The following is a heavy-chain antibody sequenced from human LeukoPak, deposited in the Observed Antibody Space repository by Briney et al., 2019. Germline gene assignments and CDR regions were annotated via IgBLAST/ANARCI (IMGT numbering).Heavy chain of an antibody. D-gene: IGHD6-13*01. CDR3: ARDWMDSSSWFRWYFDL. CDR1: GSSFSSSY. J-gene: IGHJ2*01. Sequence: SETLSLTCAVSGSSFSSSYWSWLRQPAGKGLEWIGRIYASGSTNYNPSFKSRITMSVDTSKNHFSLNLSSVTAADTAVYYCARDWMDSSSWFRWYFDLWGRGTLVIVSS. CDR2: IYASGST. V-gene: IGHV4-4*07.